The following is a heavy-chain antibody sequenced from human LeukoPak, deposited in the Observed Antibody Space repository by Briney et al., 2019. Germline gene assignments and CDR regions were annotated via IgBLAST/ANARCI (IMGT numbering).Heavy chain of an antibody. CDR2: INPSSGGT. D-gene: IGHD5-12*01. CDR1: GYTFTDYY. Sequence: ASVKVSCKASGYTFTDYYMHWVRQAPGQGLEWMGWINPSSGGTNYAQKFQGRVTVTRDTSISTAYMELSRLRSDDTAVYYCARDYSGYDSGALDYWGQGTLVTVSS. V-gene: IGHV1-2*02. CDR3: ARDYSGYDSGALDY. J-gene: IGHJ4*02.